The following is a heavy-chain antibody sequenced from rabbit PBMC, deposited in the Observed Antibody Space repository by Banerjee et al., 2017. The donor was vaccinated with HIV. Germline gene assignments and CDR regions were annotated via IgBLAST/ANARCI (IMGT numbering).Heavy chain of an antibody. V-gene: IGHV1S45*01. D-gene: IGHD4-1*01. J-gene: IGHJ4*01. CDR1: GFTLSNYW. Sequence: EESGGDLVKPEGSLTLTCKASGFTLSNYWICWVRQAPGKGLEWIACINSNTGNTVYASWAKGPFTISKTSSTTVTLQMTSLTAADTATYFCARDLAGVIGWNFDLWGPGTLVTVS. CDR2: INSNTGNT. CDR3: ARDLAGVIGWNFDL.